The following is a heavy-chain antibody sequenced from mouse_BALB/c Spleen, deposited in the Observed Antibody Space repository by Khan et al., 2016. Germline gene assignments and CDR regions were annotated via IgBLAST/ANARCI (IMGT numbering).Heavy chain of an antibody. CDR3: ARYLYCYGSTYGTMDF. Sequence: EVELVESGPSLVKPSQTLSLTCSVTGDSITSGYWNWIRKFPGNKLEYMGYISYSGNTYYNPSLKCRIPITRDTSKNQYYLQLNPVTTEDTATYXCARYLYCYGSTYGTMDFWGQGTSVTVSS. V-gene: IGHV3-8*02. CDR2: ISYSGNT. CDR1: GDSITSGY. D-gene: IGHD1-1*01. J-gene: IGHJ4*01.